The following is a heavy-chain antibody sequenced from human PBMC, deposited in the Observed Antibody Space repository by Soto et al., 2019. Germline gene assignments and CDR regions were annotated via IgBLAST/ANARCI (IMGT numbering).Heavy chain of an antibody. CDR1: GGSISSYY. J-gene: IGHJ4*02. CDR3: ARTYYDFWTGYYLDS. D-gene: IGHD3-3*01. CDR2: IYYSGST. V-gene: IGHV4-59*01. Sequence: SETLSLTCTVSGGSISSYYWSWIRQPPGKGLEWIGYIYYSGSTNYNPSLKSRVTISVDTSKNQFSLKLSSVTAADTAVYYCARTYYDFWTGYYLDSWGQGTLVTVS.